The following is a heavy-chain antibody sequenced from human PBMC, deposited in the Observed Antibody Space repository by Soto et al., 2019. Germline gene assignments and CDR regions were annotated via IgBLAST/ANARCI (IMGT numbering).Heavy chain of an antibody. V-gene: IGHV3-30*04. D-gene: IGHD6-25*01. Sequence: QVQLVESGGGVVQPGKSLRLSCAASGFTFSSYTMHWVRQAPGKGLEWVTVISYDGSHKYYEDSGKGRFTISRDDSKNTLFLQMNSLRAEDTAIYYCARCEQRVSFDCWGQGTLVTVSS. CDR2: ISYDGSHK. CDR3: ARCEQRVSFDC. J-gene: IGHJ5*01. CDR1: GFTFSSYT.